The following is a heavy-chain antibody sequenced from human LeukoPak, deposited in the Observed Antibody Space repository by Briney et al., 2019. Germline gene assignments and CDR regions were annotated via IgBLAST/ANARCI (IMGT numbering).Heavy chain of an antibody. J-gene: IGHJ4*02. CDR2: MSPNSGDT. D-gene: IGHD7-27*01. Sequence: ASVKVSCKAPGYTFTSYDFNWARQAPGQRPEWMGWMSPNSGDTGYAQKFQDRVTMTRNTSISTAYMELSSLRSDDTAVYYCARGPPNWGYDYWGPGTLVTVSS. CDR1: GYTFTSYD. CDR3: ARGPPNWGYDY. V-gene: IGHV1-8*01.